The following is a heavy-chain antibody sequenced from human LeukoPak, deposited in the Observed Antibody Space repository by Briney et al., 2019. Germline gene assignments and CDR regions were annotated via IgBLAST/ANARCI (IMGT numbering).Heavy chain of an antibody. CDR3: ARENYYDSSGYFDY. CDR1: GFSFSNHA. CDR2: ISENGGST. J-gene: IGHJ4*02. V-gene: IGHV3-23*01. D-gene: IGHD3-22*01. Sequence: GGSLRLSCAASGFSFSNHAMSWVRQAPGKGLEWVSGISENGGSTPYADSVKGRFIISRDNSKNTLYLQMNSLRAEDTAVYYCARENYYDSSGYFDYWGQGTLVTVSS.